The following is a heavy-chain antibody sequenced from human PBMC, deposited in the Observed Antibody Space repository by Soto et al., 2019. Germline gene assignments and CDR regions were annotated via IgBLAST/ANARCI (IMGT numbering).Heavy chain of an antibody. J-gene: IGHJ3*01. D-gene: IGHD3-10*01. V-gene: IGHV3-23*01. CDR2: ISNTDSWS. CDR3: ARRGGSGWGAFDV. Sequence: EVQLLESGGGSVQPGGSLRLSCVASGFAFNSHAMNWVRQAPGKGLEWVSTISNTDSWSAYADSVKGRFTISKDNSKNTLYLEMNNLRGEDTAKYYCARRGGSGWGAFDVWGQGTMVTVSP. CDR1: GFAFNSHA.